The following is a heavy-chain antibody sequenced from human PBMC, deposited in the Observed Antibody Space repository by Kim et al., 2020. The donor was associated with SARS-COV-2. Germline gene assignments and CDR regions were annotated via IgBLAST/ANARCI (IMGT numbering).Heavy chain of an antibody. V-gene: IGHV4-59*08. D-gene: IGHD3-3*01. CDR1: GGSISSYY. CDR3: AGGNYDFWSGYSYYYYMDV. J-gene: IGHJ6*03. Sequence: SETPSLTCIVSGGSISSYYWSWIRQPPGKGLEWIGYIYYSGSTNYNPSLKSRISISLDTSKRQFSLKLSSVTAADTAVYYCAGGNYDFWSGYSYYYYMDVWGKGTTVTVSS. CDR2: IYYSGST.